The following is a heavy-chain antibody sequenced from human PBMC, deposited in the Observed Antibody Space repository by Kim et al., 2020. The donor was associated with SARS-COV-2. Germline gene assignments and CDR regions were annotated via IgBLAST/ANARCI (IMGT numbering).Heavy chain of an antibody. CDR2: MNPNSGNT. D-gene: IGHD2-2*03. V-gene: IGHV1-8*01. J-gene: IGHJ6*02. CDR3: AREYSEVGYCSSTSCLRAGSYYYYGMDV. Sequence: ASVKVSCKASGYTFTSYDINWVRHATGQGLEWMGWMNPNSGNTGYAQKFQGRVTMTRNTSISTAYMELSSLRSEDTAVYYCAREYSEVGYCSSTSCLRAGSYYYYGMDVWGQGTTVTVSS. CDR1: GYTFTSYD.